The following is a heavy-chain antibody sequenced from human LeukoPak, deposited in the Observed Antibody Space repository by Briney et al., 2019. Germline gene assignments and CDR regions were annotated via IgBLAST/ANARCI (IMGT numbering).Heavy chain of an antibody. J-gene: IGHJ4*02. CDR3: ARVDGYNSGWFDF. CDR2: KNQDGSDK. CDR1: GFTFSSHW. Sequence: GSLRLSCAASGFTFSSHWMSWVRQAPGKGLEWVANKNQDGSDKYYVDPVKGRFTISRDNAKNSLYLKMSSLRVEDTALYYCARVDGYNSGWFDFWGQGTLVTVS. D-gene: IGHD6-19*01. V-gene: IGHV3-7*05.